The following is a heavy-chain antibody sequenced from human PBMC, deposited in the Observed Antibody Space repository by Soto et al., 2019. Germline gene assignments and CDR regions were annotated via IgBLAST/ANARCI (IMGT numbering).Heavy chain of an antibody. CDR2: ISGSGGST. J-gene: IGHJ4*02. D-gene: IGHD6-19*01. CDR3: AKERGGFAAGWEYFEH. Sequence: GGSLRLSCAASGFTFSSYAMSWVRQAPGKGLEWVSAISGSGGSTYYADSVKGRFTISRDNSKNTLYLQMNKLRAKDTAVDYGAKERGGFAAGWEYFEHWGQGALVNGSS. CDR1: GFTFSSYA. V-gene: IGHV3-23*01.